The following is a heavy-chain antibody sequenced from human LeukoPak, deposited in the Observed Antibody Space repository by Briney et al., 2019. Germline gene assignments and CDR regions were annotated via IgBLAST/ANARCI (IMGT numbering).Heavy chain of an antibody. Sequence: GESLKISCKGSGYRFTTYWIGWVRQMPGKGLEWMGIIYPGDSDTRYSPSFQGQVTISADKSITTAYLQWSSLKASDTAMYYCARLDIITYYYDSSGYPVSPFDYWGQGTLVTVSS. CDR3: ARLDIITYYYDSSGYPVSPFDY. CDR2: IYPGDSDT. D-gene: IGHD3-22*01. CDR1: GYRFTTYW. V-gene: IGHV5-51*01. J-gene: IGHJ4*02.